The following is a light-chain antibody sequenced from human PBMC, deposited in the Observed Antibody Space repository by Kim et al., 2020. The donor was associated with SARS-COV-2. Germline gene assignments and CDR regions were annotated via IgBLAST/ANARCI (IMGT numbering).Light chain of an antibody. V-gene: IGLV3-19*01. Sequence: LVQTFTITCQGDSLRGYYASWFRQKSGQAPILVIYGDKNRPSGIPARFSGSGSGNTASLTITGAQAEDEADYYCNSRDSSGNHVLFGGGTQLTVL. CDR1: SLRGYY. J-gene: IGLJ3*02. CDR3: NSRDSSGNHVL. CDR2: GDK.